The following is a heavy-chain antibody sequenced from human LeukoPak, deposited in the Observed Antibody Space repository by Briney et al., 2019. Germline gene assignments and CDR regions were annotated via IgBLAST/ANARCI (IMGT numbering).Heavy chain of an antibody. Sequence: ASVKFSCKASGYTFTSYDINWVRQATGQGLEWMGWMNPNSGNTGYAQKFQGRVTMTRNTSISTAYMELSSLRSEDTAVYYCARAYYDILTGYYPQDYWGQGTLVTVSS. CDR3: ARAYYDILTGYYPQDY. CDR2: MNPNSGNT. CDR1: GYTFTSYD. V-gene: IGHV1-8*01. D-gene: IGHD3-9*01. J-gene: IGHJ4*02.